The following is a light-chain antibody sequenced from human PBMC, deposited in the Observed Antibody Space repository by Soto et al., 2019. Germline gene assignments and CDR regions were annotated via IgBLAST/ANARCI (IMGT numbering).Light chain of an antibody. J-gene: IGKJ2*01. Sequence: DIQMTQSPSSLSASVGERVTITCRANEDISNYLNGYQQKPGRAPKLLIYDASTLETGVPSRFSGSGSGTHFTFTISSLQPEDVGTYYCQQYENLRLHTFGPGTKL. V-gene: IGKV1-33*01. CDR1: EDISNY. CDR3: QQYENLRLHT. CDR2: DAS.